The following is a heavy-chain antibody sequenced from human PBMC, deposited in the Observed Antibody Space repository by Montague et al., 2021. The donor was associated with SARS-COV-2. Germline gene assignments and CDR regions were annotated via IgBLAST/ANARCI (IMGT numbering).Heavy chain of an antibody. CDR1: GFTFDDYA. CDR2: ISWNSGSI. V-gene: IGHV3-9*01. Sequence: SLRLSCAASGFTFDDYAMHWVRQAPGKGLEWVSGISWNSGSIGXXXSXKGRFTISRDNAKNSLYLQMNSLRAEDTALYYCAKEGMGGGYFDYWGQGTLVTVSS. J-gene: IGHJ4*02. D-gene: IGHD3-16*01. CDR3: AKEGMGGGYFDY.